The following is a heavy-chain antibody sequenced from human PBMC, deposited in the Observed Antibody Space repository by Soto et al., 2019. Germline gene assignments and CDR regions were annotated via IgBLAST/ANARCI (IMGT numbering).Heavy chain of an antibody. J-gene: IGHJ4*02. Sequence: EVQLLESGGGLVQPGGSLSLSCAASGFTFSNYAMTWVRQAPGKGLEWVPVITGGGGGTYFVDSVKGRFTVSRDNSKNTVYLQMNSLRAYETAVYNCGNRPLTAAGLDYWGQGTLGTVPS. V-gene: IGHV3-23*01. CDR2: ITGGGGGT. CDR1: GFTFSNYA. CDR3: GNRPLTAAGLDY. D-gene: IGHD6-13*01.